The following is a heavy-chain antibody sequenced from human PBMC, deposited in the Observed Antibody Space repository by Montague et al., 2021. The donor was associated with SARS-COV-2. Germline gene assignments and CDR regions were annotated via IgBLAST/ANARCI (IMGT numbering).Heavy chain of an antibody. CDR3: AKDGSVASTGYFDS. D-gene: IGHD4-23*01. J-gene: IGHJ4*02. CDR1: GFTFSDYA. Sequence: SLRLSCAASGFTFSDYAMAWVRQVPGKGLEWVSILGTTDGSTYYADSVKGRFIISRDNSKNALYLQMNSLRAEDTARYYCAKDGSVASTGYFDSWGQGTLVTVSS. CDR2: LGTTDGST. V-gene: IGHV3-23*01.